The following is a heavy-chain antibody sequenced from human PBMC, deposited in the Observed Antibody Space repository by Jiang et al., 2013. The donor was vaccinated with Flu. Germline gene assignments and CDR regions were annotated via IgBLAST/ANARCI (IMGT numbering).Heavy chain of an antibody. CDR3: AKDKAVLLWFGEPYGMDV. D-gene: IGHD3-10*01. CDR2: ISGSGGST. V-gene: IGHV3-23*01. CDR1: GFTFSSYA. Sequence: AASGFTFSSYAMSWVRPGSRKGLEWVSAISGSGGSTYYADSVKGRFTISRDNSKNTLYLQMNSLRAEDTAVYYCAKDKAVLLWFGEPYGMDVWGQGTTVTVSS. J-gene: IGHJ6*02.